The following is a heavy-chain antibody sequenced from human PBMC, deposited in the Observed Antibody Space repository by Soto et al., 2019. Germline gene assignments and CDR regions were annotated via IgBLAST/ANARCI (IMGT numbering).Heavy chain of an antibody. CDR2: IIPIFGTA. CDR1: GGTFSSYA. CDR3: ARDQGSGYYTYYYYGMDV. D-gene: IGHD3-22*01. Sequence: ASVKVSCKASGGTFSSYAISWVRQAPGQGLEWMGGIIPIFGTANYAQKFQGRVTITADESTSTAYMELRSLRSDDTAVYYCARDQGSGYYTYYYYGMDVWGQGTTVTVSS. J-gene: IGHJ6*02. V-gene: IGHV1-69*13.